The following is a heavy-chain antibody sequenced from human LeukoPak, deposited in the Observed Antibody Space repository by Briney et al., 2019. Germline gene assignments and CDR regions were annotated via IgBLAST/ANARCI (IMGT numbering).Heavy chain of an antibody. CDR3: AREGTAGTNLNWFDP. J-gene: IGHJ5*02. CDR1: GGSFSGYY. D-gene: IGHD1-1*01. CDR2: ISYSGST. V-gene: IGHV4-34*01. Sequence: SETLSLTCAVYGGSFSGYYWSWIRLPPGKGLEWIGEISYSGSTNYNPSLKSRVTMSVDTSKNHFSLKLTSVTAADTAVYYCAREGTAGTNLNWFDPWGQGTLVTVSS.